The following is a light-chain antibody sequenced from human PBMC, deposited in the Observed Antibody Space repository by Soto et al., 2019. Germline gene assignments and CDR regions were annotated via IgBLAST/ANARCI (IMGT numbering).Light chain of an antibody. CDR2: KGT. CDR1: DSDVGAYNS. J-gene: IGLJ1*01. CDR3: CLSSPESAYV. V-gene: IGLV2-23*01. Sequence: QSALAQPASVSGSPGQSITISCTGTDSDVGAYNSVSWYQQHPHKAPRLIIYKGTRRPSGISYRFSGSTSGNAASLTISALEAHDDADDFCCLSSPESAYVFGSGTKVTVL.